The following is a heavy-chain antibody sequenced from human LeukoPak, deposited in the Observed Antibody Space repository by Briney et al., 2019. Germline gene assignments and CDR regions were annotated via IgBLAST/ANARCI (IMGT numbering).Heavy chain of an antibody. J-gene: IGHJ3*02. CDR2: IYRSGTT. V-gene: IGHV4-30-2*01. Sequence: KASETLSLTCTVSGGSIDSGNYYWTWIRQPPGEGLEWIGYIYRSGTTFFKPSLKSRVTISLDKSKNQFSLKLSSVTAADTAVYYCARPRRTNDGFDIWGQGIMVAVSS. CDR1: GGSIDSGNYY. D-gene: IGHD1-14*01. CDR3: ARPRRTNDGFDI.